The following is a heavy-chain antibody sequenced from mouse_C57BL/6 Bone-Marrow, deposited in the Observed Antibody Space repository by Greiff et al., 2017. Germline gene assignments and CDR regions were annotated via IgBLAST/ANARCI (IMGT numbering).Heavy chain of an antibody. J-gene: IGHJ4*01. D-gene: IGHD3-2*02. CDR1: GYSFTDYN. Sequence: VQLQQSGPELVKPGASVKISCKASGYSFTDYNMNWVKQSNGKSLEWIGVINPNYGTTSYNQKFKGKATLTVDQSSSTAYMQLNSLTSEDSAVYYGARKGERQLSLYAMDYWGQGTSVTVSS. CDR3: ARKGERQLSLYAMDY. V-gene: IGHV1-39*01. CDR2: INPNYGTT.